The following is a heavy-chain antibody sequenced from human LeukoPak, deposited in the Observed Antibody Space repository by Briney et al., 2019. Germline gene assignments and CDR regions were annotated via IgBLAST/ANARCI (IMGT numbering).Heavy chain of an antibody. V-gene: IGHV4-59*01. J-gene: IGHJ5*02. CDR1: GGSISSYY. D-gene: IGHD3-22*01. CDR3: ARDLTYYYDSSGNWFDP. CDR2: IYYSGST. Sequence: SETLSLTCTVSGGSISSYYWSWIRQPPGKGLEWIGYIYYSGSTNYNPSLKSRVTISVDTSKNQFSLKLGSVTAADTAVYYCARDLTYYYDSSGNWFDPWGQGTLVTVSS.